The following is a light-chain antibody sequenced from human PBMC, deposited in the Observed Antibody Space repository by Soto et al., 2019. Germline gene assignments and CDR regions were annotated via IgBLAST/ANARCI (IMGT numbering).Light chain of an antibody. CDR3: SSYAASNIYV. V-gene: IGLV2-8*01. CDR2: EVS. CDR1: SSDVGGYNY. J-gene: IGLJ1*01. Sequence: QSVLTQPPSASGSLGQSVTISCTGTSSDVGGYNYVSWYQQHPGKAPKLMIYEVSKRPSGVPDRFSGSKSGNTASLTVSGLQAEDEADYYCSSYAASNIYVFGTWTKVTVL.